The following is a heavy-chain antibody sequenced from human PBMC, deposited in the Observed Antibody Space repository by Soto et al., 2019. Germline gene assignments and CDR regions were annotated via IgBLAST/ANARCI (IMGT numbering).Heavy chain of an antibody. CDR3: ARAVGEDIVVVVAATQNWFDP. Sequence: SETLSLTCTVSGGSISSGGYYWSWIRQHPGKGLEWIGYIYYSGSTYYNPSLKSRVTISVDTSKNQFSLKLSSVTAADTAVYYCARAVGEDIVVVVAATQNWFDPWGQGTLVTV. CDR1: GGSISSGGYY. J-gene: IGHJ5*02. CDR2: IYYSGST. D-gene: IGHD2-15*01. V-gene: IGHV4-31*03.